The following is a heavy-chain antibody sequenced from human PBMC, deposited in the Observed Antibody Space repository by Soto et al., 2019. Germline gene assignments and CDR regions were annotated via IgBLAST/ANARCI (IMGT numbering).Heavy chain of an antibody. D-gene: IGHD3-22*01. CDR3: XXEAIIVIAAPEYYFDY. V-gene: IGHV3-66*01. CDR2: IYSGGYT. CDR1: GFDVSNTD. J-gene: IGHJ4*02. Sequence: VQLVESGGDLVQRGGSLRLSCAASGFDVSNTDMSWVRXXPXXXXXXXSVIYSGGYTNYADSVKGRFIVSRDSPKNTLYLQXDSLRAEDTAVXYXXXEAIIVIAAPEYYFDYWGQGTLVTVSS.